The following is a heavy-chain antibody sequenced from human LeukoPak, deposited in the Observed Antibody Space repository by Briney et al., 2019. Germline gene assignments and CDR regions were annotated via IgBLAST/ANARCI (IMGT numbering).Heavy chain of an antibody. V-gene: IGHV3-30*18. CDR3: AKWMAYGGNAFDI. J-gene: IGHJ3*02. CDR1: GFTVSSNH. Sequence: GGSLRLSCAASGFTVSSNHMSWVRQAPGKGLEWVAVISYDGSNKYYADSVKGRFTISRDNSKNTLYLQMNSLRAEDTAVYYCAKWMAYGGNAFDIWGQGTMVTVSS. D-gene: IGHD4-23*01. CDR2: ISYDGSNK.